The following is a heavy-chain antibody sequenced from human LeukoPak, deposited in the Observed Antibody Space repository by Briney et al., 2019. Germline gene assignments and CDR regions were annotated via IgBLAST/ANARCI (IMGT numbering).Heavy chain of an antibody. CDR1: GFTFDDYA. J-gene: IGHJ4*02. V-gene: IGHV3-9*01. Sequence: PGGSLRLSCAASGFTFDDYAMHWVRQAPGKGLEWVSGISWNSGSIGYADSVKGRFTISRDNAKNSLYLQMNSLRAEDTALYYCAKDMKSSTSSPLDYWGQGTLVTVSS. CDR3: AKDMKSSTSSPLDY. CDR2: ISWNSGSI. D-gene: IGHD2-2*01.